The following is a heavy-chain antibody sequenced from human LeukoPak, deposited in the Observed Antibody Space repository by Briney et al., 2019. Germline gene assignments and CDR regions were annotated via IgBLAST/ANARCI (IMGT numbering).Heavy chain of an antibody. D-gene: IGHD2/OR15-2a*01. CDR2: IYPGDSDT. V-gene: IGHV5-51*01. Sequence: GETLKTSRKGSGYGFTSYWIGGVRQIPGKGREGGGIIYPGDSDTRYSPSFQGQVIISADKYISTAYLQWRSLKASDTAMYYCARTFSPGESFDYWGQRTLVTVSS. J-gene: IGHJ4*02. CDR1: GYGFTSYW. CDR3: ARTFSPGESFDY.